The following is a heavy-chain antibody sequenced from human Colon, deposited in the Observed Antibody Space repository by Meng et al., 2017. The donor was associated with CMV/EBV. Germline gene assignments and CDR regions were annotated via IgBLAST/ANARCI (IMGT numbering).Heavy chain of an antibody. Sequence: GESLKISCTASGFSFGDYTMTWVRQAPGKGLEWVANINQDGSKRFYVDSVKGRFTISRDNAKNSLYLQMSSLRAEDTAVYYCERNDFWSGYYPALSDYWGQGTLVTVSS. CDR1: GFSFGDYT. V-gene: IGHV3-7*01. CDR3: ERNDFWSGYYPALSDY. D-gene: IGHD3-3*01. J-gene: IGHJ4*02. CDR2: INQDGSKR.